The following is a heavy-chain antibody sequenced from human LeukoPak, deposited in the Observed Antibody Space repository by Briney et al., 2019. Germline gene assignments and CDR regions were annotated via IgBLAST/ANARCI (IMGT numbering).Heavy chain of an antibody. D-gene: IGHD6-13*01. Sequence: SETLSLTCAVYGGCFSGYYWSWIRQPPGKGLEWIGEINHSGSTNYNPSLKSRVTISVDTSKNQFSLKLSSVTAADTAVYYCARAPSWYPYNWFDPWGQGTLVTVPS. CDR3: ARAPSWYPYNWFDP. V-gene: IGHV4-34*01. CDR1: GGCFSGYY. CDR2: INHSGST. J-gene: IGHJ5*02.